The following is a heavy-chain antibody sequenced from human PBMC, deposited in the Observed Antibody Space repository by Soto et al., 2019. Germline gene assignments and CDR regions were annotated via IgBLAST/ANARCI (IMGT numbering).Heavy chain of an antibody. Sequence: TSETLSLTCAVYGGSFSGYYWIWIRQPPGKGLEWIGEINHSGSTNYNPSLKSRVTISVDTSKNQFSLKLSSVTAADTAVYYCARTMVRGVIITINWFEPWGQGTLVTVSS. CDR3: ARTMVRGVIITINWFEP. CDR1: GGSFSGYY. V-gene: IGHV4-34*01. J-gene: IGHJ5*02. CDR2: INHSGST. D-gene: IGHD3-10*01.